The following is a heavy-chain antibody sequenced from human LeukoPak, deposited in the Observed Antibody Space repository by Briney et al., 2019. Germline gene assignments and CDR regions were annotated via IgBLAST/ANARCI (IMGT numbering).Heavy chain of an antibody. CDR2: INPNSGGT. CDR3: ARLRGYTYGQDLFDY. Sequence: ASVKVSCKASVFSSYAISWVRQAPGQGLEWMGWINPNSGGTNYAQKFQGRVTMTRDTSISTAYMELSRLRSDDTAVYYCARLRGYTYGQDLFDYWGQGTLVTVSS. V-gene: IGHV1-2*02. D-gene: IGHD5-18*01. CDR1: VFSSYA. J-gene: IGHJ4*02.